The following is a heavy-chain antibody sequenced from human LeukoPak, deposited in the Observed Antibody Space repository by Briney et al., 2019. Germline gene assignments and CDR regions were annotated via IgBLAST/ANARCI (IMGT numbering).Heavy chain of an antibody. J-gene: IGHJ4*02. D-gene: IGHD3-22*01. Sequence: GESLRISCKGSGYSFTSYWISWVRQMPGKGLEWMGRIDHSDSYTNYSPSFQGHVTISADKSISTAYLQWSSLKASDTAMYYCAGHPEYYYDSSFDYWGQGTLVTVSS. CDR1: GYSFTSYW. CDR2: IDHSDSYT. V-gene: IGHV5-10-1*01. CDR3: AGHPEYYYDSSFDY.